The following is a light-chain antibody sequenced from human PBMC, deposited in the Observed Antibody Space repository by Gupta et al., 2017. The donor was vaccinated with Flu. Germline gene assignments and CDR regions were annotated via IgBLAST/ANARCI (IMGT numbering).Light chain of an antibody. CDR1: SSNIEDNY. V-gene: IGLV1-47*01. J-gene: IGLJ3*02. Sequence: QSVLTQAPSASGTPGQRGTMSCSGSSSNIEDNYVFWYQQFPGTAPRIIIYRNNQRPSGVPDRFSGSKSGTSASLAISGLRSEDEADYYCAVWDDRLDAWVFGAGTKLTVL. CDR2: RNN. CDR3: AVWDDRLDAWV.